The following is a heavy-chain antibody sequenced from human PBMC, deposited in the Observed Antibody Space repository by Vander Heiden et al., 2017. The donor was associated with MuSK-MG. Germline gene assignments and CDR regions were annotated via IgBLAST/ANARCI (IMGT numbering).Heavy chain of an antibody. CDR3: GRDCSSTSCYAEFDP. V-gene: IGHV3-7*03. J-gene: IGHJ5*02. D-gene: IGHD2-2*01. CDR1: GFTFRNYW. CDR2: INQDGSQK. Sequence: EVQLVESGGGLVQPGGSLSLSCAASGFTFRNYWLNWVPPAPGKGLELVANINQDGSQKYYVDSVKGRFTISRDNAKNSVYLQMNSLRAEDTAVYYCGRDCSSTSCYAEFDPWGQGTLVTVSS.